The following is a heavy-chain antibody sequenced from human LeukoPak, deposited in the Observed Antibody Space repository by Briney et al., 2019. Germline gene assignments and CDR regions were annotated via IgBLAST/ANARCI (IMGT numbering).Heavy chain of an antibody. Sequence: SETLSLTCTVSGGSVSNYYWSWIRQPPAKGLEGIGEINHSGSTNYNPSLKSRVTISVDTSKNQFSLKLSSVTAADTAVYYCARGEGYGVPWGWFDPWGQGTLVTVSS. CDR3: ARGEGYGVPWGWFDP. V-gene: IGHV4-34*01. CDR2: INHSGST. CDR1: GGSVSNYY. J-gene: IGHJ5*02. D-gene: IGHD4-17*01.